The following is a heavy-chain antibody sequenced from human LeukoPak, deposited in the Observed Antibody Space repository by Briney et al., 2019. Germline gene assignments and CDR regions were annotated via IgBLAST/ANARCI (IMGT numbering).Heavy chain of an antibody. V-gene: IGHV4-4*07. D-gene: IGHD6-6*01. J-gene: IGHJ4*02. CDR2: IYTSGRT. CDR3: ARHVYSSSSFDY. CDR1: GGSISSYY. Sequence: NPSETLSLTCTVSGGSISSYYWSWIRQPAGKGLEWIGRIYTSGRTNYNPSLKSRVTMSVDTSKNRFSLKLSSVTAADTAVYYCARHVYSSSSFDYWGQGTLVTVSS.